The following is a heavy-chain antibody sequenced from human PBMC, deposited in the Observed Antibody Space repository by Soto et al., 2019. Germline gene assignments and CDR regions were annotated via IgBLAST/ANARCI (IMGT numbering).Heavy chain of an antibody. J-gene: IGHJ4*02. D-gene: IGHD4-17*01. Sequence: PSETLSLTCIISSGSITTSSYYWGWIRQPPGKGLEWIGSVYYLGNTYYNPSLKSRVTISVDTSKNQFSVYLRSVTAADTAVYYCARQSPTGDPDYWGLGTLVTVS. CDR2: VYYLGNT. V-gene: IGHV4-39*01. CDR3: ARQSPTGDPDY. CDR1: SGSITTSSYY.